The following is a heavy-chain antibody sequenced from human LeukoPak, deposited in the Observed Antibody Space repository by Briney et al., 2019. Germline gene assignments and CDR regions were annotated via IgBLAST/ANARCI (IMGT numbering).Heavy chain of an antibody. D-gene: IGHD3-16*01. Sequence: GGSLRLSCAASGFTFSSYGMHWVRQAPGKGLEWVAVIWYDGSNKYYADSVKGRFTISRDNSKNTLYLQMNSLRAEDTAVYYCARDLGAGEFDPWGQGTLVTVSS. CDR2: IWYDGSNK. CDR3: ARDLGAGEFDP. V-gene: IGHV3-33*01. J-gene: IGHJ5*02. CDR1: GFTFSSYG.